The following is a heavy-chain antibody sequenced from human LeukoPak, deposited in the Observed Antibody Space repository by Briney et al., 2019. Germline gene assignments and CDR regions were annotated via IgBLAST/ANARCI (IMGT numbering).Heavy chain of an antibody. Sequence: GGSLRLSCAASGFTFSNAWMSWVRQAPGKGLEWVGRIKSKTDGGTTDYAAPVKGRFTISRDDLKNTLYLQMNSLKTEDTAVYYCTTGKLYGDYVNGMDVWGQGTTVTVSS. CDR3: TTGKLYGDYVNGMDV. CDR1: GFTFSNAW. V-gene: IGHV3-15*01. D-gene: IGHD4-17*01. CDR2: IKSKTDGGTT. J-gene: IGHJ6*02.